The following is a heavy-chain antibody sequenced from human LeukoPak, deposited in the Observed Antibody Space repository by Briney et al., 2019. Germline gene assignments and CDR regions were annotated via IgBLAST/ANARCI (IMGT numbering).Heavy chain of an antibody. D-gene: IGHD6-13*01. Sequence: GGSLRLSCAAAGFNFSTYGMHWVRQAPGNGLECVAVIRYDGSKTYYADSVKGRFTISRDNSKNTLYLQMSSMRADDTAVYYCARGAASGGFDYWGQGTLVTVSS. CDR3: ARGAASGGFDY. CDR1: GFNFSTYG. J-gene: IGHJ4*02. CDR2: IRYDGSKT. V-gene: IGHV3-33*01.